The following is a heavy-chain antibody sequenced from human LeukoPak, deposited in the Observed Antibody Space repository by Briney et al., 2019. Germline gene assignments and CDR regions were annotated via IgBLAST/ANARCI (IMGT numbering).Heavy chain of an antibody. Sequence: QPWGSLRLSCAASGFTFSSYAMSWVRPAPGKGLEWVSAISGSGGSTYYADSVKGRFTISRDNSKNTLYLQMNSLRAEDTAVYYCAKRWVVPAAITLNYYYYGMDVWGQGTTVTVSS. CDR1: GFTFSSYA. V-gene: IGHV3-23*01. CDR3: AKRWVVPAAITLNYYYYGMDV. J-gene: IGHJ6*02. CDR2: ISGSGGST. D-gene: IGHD2-2*02.